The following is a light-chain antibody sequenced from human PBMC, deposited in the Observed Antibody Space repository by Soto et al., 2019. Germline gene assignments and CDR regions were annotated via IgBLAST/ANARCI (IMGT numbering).Light chain of an antibody. V-gene: IGKV2-24*01. J-gene: IGKJ2*01. CDR3: MQATQPYT. CDR2: MIS. CDR1: QSLVHSDGNSY. Sequence: DYVMTQTQLSSPVTLGQPASISCRSSQSLVHSDGNSYLSWHHQRPGQPPRLLIYMISNRFSGVADRFSGSGAGTDFTLKISRMEPGDVGVYYCMQATQPYTFGQWTQLEIK.